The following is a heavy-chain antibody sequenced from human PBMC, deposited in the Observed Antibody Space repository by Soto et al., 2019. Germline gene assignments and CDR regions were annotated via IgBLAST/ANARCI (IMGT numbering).Heavy chain of an antibody. CDR1: GETFNTYD. V-gene: IGHV1-69*01. J-gene: IGHJ4*02. CDR2: IIPLLYTP. CDR3: AIGHSYGQFDS. D-gene: IGHD5-18*01. Sequence: QVHLVQSGAEVKKPGSSVTVSCKASGETFNTYDISWVRQAPGQGLEWMGGIIPLLYTPSYARKFEDRVTIIADESTSTAYMDLAGLRSDDTAVYYCAIGHSYGQFDSWGQGTLVTVSS.